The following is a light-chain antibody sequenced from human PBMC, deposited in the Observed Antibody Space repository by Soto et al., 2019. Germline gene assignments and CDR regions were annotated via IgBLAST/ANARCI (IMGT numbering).Light chain of an antibody. CDR1: QSISSY. J-gene: IGKJ5*01. V-gene: IGKV1-39*01. Sequence: DTQMTQSPLFLSASVGDRVTITCRASQSISSYVNWYQHKPGKAPKLLIYAASRLQSGVPSRFSGSGSGKDFTLTISSLQPEDFATYYCQQIYNTPLAFGQGTRLEIK. CDR3: QQIYNTPLA. CDR2: AAS.